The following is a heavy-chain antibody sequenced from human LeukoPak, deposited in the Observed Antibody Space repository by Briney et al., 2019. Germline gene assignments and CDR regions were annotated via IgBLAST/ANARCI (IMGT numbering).Heavy chain of an antibody. CDR1: GGSISSYY. J-gene: IGHJ4*02. Sequence: PSETLSLTCTVFGGSISSYYWSWIRQPPGRGLEWIGYIYYSGSTNYNPSLKSRVTISVDTSKNQLSLKLSSVTAADTAVYYCARGGSGFDYWGQGTLVTVSS. CDR3: ARGGSGFDY. D-gene: IGHD6-19*01. CDR2: IYYSGST. V-gene: IGHV4-59*01.